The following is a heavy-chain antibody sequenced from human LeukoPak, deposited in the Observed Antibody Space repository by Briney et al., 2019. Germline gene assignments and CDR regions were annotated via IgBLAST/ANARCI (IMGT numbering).Heavy chain of an antibody. D-gene: IGHD6-13*01. Sequence: SETLSLTCTVSGGSISSGSYYWSWIRQPAGKGLEWIGRIYTSGSANYNPSLKSRVTISVDTSKNQFSLKLSSVTAADTAVYYCARESWRIADVNWFDPWGQGTLVTVSS. CDR1: GGSISSGSYY. J-gene: IGHJ5*02. CDR2: IYTSGSA. V-gene: IGHV4-61*02. CDR3: ARESWRIADVNWFDP.